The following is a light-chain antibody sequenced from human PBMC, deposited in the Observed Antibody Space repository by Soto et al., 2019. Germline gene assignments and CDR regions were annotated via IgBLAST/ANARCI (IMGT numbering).Light chain of an antibody. V-gene: IGKV2-30*02. Sequence: DVVTTQSPLSLPVTLGQPASISCRSSQSLVHSDGNTYLNWFHQRPGQSPRRLIHKISDRDSGVPDRFSGSGSGTDFTLEISRVEAEDVGIYYCMQGTHWPFTFGQGTKVDIK. CDR1: QSLVHSDGNTY. CDR2: KIS. J-gene: IGKJ2*01. CDR3: MQGTHWPFT.